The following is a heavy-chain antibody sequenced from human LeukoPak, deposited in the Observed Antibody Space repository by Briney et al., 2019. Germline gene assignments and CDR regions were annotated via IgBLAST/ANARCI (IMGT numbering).Heavy chain of an antibody. D-gene: IGHD1-26*01. V-gene: IGHV3-23*01. CDR1: GFTFSTYG. CDR3: AKDSLVGATESDFDY. J-gene: IGHJ4*02. Sequence: PGGSLRLSCAASGFTFSTYGMNWVRQAPGKGLEWVSAISGSGGSTYYADSVKGRFTISRDNSKNTLYLQMNSLRAEDTAVYYCAKDSLVGATESDFDYWGQGTLVTVSS. CDR2: ISGSGGST.